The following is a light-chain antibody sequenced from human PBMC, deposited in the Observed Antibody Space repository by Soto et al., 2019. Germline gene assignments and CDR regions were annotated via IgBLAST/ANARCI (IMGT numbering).Light chain of an antibody. V-gene: IGLV2-14*01. CDR1: SSDVGGYNY. CDR3: SSYTSRSTHVV. CDR2: DVS. J-gene: IGLJ2*01. Sequence: QSALTQPASVSGSPGQSITISCTGTSSDVGGYNYVSWYQQHPGKAPKLMIYDVSNRPSGVSDRFSGSKSGNTASLTISGLQAEDEAGYYCSSYTSRSTHVVFGGGTKLTVL.